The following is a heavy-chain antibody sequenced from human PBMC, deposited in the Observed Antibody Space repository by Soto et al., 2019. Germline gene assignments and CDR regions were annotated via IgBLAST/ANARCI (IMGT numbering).Heavy chain of an antibody. V-gene: IGHV2-5*02. J-gene: IGHJ4*02. CDR1: GLSLSTSGVG. CDR2: IYWDDDK. CDR3: ALDPVTGLHCSGGSCYDS. D-gene: IGHD2-15*01. Sequence: QITLKESGPTLVKPTQTLTLTCTFSGLSLSTSGVGVGWIRQPPGKALEWLALIYWDDDKRYSLSLNSRLPITKDXXKXKXXLTKAHMDPVDTATYYRALDPVTGLHCSGGSCYDSWGQGTLVTVSS.